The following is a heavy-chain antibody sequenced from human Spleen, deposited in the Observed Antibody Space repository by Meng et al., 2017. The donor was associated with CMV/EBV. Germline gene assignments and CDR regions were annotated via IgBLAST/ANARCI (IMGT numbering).Heavy chain of an antibody. CDR3: ARDTTLLRFLEWSSIGMDV. CDR2: IYYSGST. V-gene: IGHV4-31*03. J-gene: IGHJ6*02. CDR1: GVSISSGGYF. D-gene: IGHD3-3*01. Sequence: SETLSLTCTVSGVSISSGGYFWSWIRQHPGKGLEWIGYIYYSGSTYYNPSLKSRVTISVDTSKNQFSLKLSSVTAADTAVYYCARDTTLLRFLEWSSIGMDVWGQGTTVTVSS.